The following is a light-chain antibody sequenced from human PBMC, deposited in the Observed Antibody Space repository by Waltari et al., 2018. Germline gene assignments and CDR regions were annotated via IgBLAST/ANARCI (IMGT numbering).Light chain of an antibody. CDR3: SSYTSSSTPVV. V-gene: IGLV2-14*01. CDR2: DVS. Sequence: QSALTQPAPVSGSPGQSITIPCTGTSSDVGGYNYFSWYQQHPGKAPKLIIYDVSTRPSGVSNLFSGSKSGNTASLTISGLQAEDEADYYCSSYTSSSTPVVFGGGTKLTVL. CDR1: SSDVGGYNY. J-gene: IGLJ2*01.